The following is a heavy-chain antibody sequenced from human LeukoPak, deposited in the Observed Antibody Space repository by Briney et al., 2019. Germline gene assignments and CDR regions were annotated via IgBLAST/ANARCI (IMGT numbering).Heavy chain of an antibody. V-gene: IGHV4-34*01. CDR3: ARRRRHFDSSGRANLDY. J-gene: IGHJ4*02. CDR1: GGSISSYY. CDR2: INHSGTT. D-gene: IGHD3-22*01. Sequence: SETLSLTCTVSGGSISSYYWNWIRQPQGKGLEWIGEINHSGTTNYNPSLKSRVTISVDTSKNQFSLNLSSVTAADTAVYYCARRRRHFDSSGRANLDYWGQGTLVTVSS.